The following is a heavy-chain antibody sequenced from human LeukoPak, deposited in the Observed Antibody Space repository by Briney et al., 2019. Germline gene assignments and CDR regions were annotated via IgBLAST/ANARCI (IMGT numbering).Heavy chain of an antibody. CDR2: IYYSGST. J-gene: IGHJ4*02. CDR3: ARIHRYCSGGACYVLDN. V-gene: IGHV4-59*01. Sequence: SETLSLTCAVSGGSISTYYWSWIRQPPGKGLEWIGYIYYSGSTNYNPSLKSRVTISVDPSKNQFSLQLSSVTAADTAVYYCARIHRYCSGGACYVLDNWGQGTLVAVSS. D-gene: IGHD2-15*01. CDR1: GGSISTYY.